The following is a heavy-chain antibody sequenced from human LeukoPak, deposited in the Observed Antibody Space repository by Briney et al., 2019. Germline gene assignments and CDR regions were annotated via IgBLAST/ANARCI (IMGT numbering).Heavy chain of an antibody. CDR3: ARGSSMVRGSLVFYFYGMDV. CDR1: GGSVSSGSYH. J-gene: IGHJ6*02. V-gene: IGHV4-61*01. Sequence: SETLSLTCTVSGGSVSSGSYHWSWIRQPPGKGLEWIGYIYYSGSTNYNPSLKSRVTISVDTSKNQFSLKLSSVTAADTAVYYCARGSSMVRGSLVFYFYGMDVWGQGTTVTVSS. CDR2: IYYSGST. D-gene: IGHD3-10*01.